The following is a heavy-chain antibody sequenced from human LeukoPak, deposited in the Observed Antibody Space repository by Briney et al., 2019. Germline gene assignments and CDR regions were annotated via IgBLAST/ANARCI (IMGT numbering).Heavy chain of an antibody. CDR2: INHSEST. D-gene: IGHD3-10*01. CDR1: GGSFSGYY. J-gene: IGHJ6*03. V-gene: IGHV4-34*01. Sequence: SETLSLTCAVYGGSFSGYYWNWIRQPPGKGLEWIGEINHSESTNYNPSLKSRVTISVDTSKNQFSLRLTSVTAADTAVYYCARRFGRKFGERFYYYHYMDVWGKGTTVTISS. CDR3: ARRFGRKFGERFYYYHYMDV.